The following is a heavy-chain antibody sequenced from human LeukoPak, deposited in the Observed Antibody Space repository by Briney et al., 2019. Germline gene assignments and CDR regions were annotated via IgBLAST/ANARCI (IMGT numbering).Heavy chain of an antibody. CDR2: IYYSGST. J-gene: IGHJ3*02. D-gene: IGHD3-16*02. CDR3: ARAPFYDYVWGSYRSDAFDI. V-gene: IGHV4-39*07. Sequence: PSETLSLTCTVSGVSIRNTNYYWGWIRQPPGKGLEWIGTIYYSGSTYYNPSLKSRVTISVDTSKNQFSLNLSSVTAADTAVYYCARAPFYDYVWGSYRSDAFDIWGQGTMVTVSS. CDR1: GVSIRNTNYY.